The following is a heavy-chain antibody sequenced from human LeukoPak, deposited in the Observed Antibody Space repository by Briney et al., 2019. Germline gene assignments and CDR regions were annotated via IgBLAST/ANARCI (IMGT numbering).Heavy chain of an antibody. Sequence: GGSLRLSCAGTGFRFSTYGMHLVRQAPGKGLEWLGYVWFDGSNSDYVDPVKGRFTISRDNSKNTVFLQMNSLRAEDTAAYHCARFAGSDYTGSFDLWGQGTPVTVSS. CDR1: GFRFSTYG. J-gene: IGHJ4*02. D-gene: IGHD3-10*01. CDR3: ARFAGSDYTGSFDL. V-gene: IGHV3-33*01. CDR2: VWFDGSNS.